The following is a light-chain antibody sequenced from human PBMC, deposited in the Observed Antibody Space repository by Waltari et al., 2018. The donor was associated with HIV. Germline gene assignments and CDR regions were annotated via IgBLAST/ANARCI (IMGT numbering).Light chain of an antibody. V-gene: IGKV4-1*01. CDR3: QQYYITPPT. Sequence: DIVMTQSPDSLSVSLGGRATINCKSSQSVFYNSNNKNYLAWYQQKPGQPPKLLFYWASTRESGVPHRFNVSGSGTDFTLTISCLQAEDVALYYCQQYYITPPTFGGGTKVEIK. CDR1: QSVFYNSNNKNY. CDR2: WAS. J-gene: IGKJ4*01.